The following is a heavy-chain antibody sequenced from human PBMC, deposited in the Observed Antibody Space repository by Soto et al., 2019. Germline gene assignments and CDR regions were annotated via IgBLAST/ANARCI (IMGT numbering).Heavy chain of an antibody. J-gene: IGHJ6*02. CDR3: AKVGYGDYGRGGMDV. CDR2: ISGSGGST. D-gene: IGHD4-17*01. V-gene: IGHV3-23*01. Sequence: EVQLLESGGGLVQPGGSLRLSCAASGFTFSSYAMSWVRQAPGKGLEWVSAISGSGGSTYYADSVKGRFTISRDNSKNTLYLQMDSLRAEDTAVYYCAKVGYGDYGRGGMDVWGQGTTVTVSS. CDR1: GFTFSSYA.